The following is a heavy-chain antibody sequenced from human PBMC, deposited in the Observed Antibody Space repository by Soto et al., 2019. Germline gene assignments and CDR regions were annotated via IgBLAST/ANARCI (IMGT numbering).Heavy chain of an antibody. Sequence: GGSLRLSCAASGFTFTSFAVSWVRQAPGKGLEWVSAISCSGGATYYADSVKGRFTFSRDNAKNSLYLEMNSLRAEDTAVYYCASDPGLRPAAIRGLGWFDPWGQGIQVTVSS. D-gene: IGHD2-2*01. CDR1: GFTFTSFA. J-gene: IGHJ5*02. V-gene: IGHV3-23*01. CDR3: ASDPGLRPAAIRGLGWFDP. CDR2: ISCSGGAT.